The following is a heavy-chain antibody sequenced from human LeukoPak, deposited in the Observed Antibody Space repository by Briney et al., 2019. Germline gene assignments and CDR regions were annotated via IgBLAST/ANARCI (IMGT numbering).Heavy chain of an antibody. CDR1: GGSFSGYY. Sequence: SETLSLTCAVYGGSFSGYYWSWIRQPPGKGLEWIGEINHSGSTNYNPSLKSRVTISVDTSKNQFSLKLSSVTAADTAVYYCARDGGYCSSTSCRAYGGMDVWGQGTTVTVSS. J-gene: IGHJ6*02. CDR3: ARDGGYCSSTSCRAYGGMDV. CDR2: INHSGST. D-gene: IGHD2-2*03. V-gene: IGHV4-34*01.